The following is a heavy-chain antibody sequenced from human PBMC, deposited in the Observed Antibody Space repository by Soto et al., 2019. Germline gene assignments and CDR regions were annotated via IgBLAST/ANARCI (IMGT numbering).Heavy chain of an antibody. CDR2: MYWDDDK. D-gene: IGHD2-15*01. CDR3: AHSATVSDAFDI. CDR1: GFSLRISGVG. Sequence: QITLKESGPTLVKPTQTLTLTCTFSGFSLRISGVGVGWIRQPPGKALEWLALMYWDDDKRYSPSLKSRLTITKDTSKNQVVLTMTNIDPVDTATYYCAHSATVSDAFDIWGQGTMVTVSS. J-gene: IGHJ3*02. V-gene: IGHV2-5*02.